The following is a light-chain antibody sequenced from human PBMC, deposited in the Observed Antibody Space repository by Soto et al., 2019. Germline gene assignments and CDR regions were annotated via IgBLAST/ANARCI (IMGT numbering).Light chain of an antibody. J-gene: IGKJ1*01. CDR1: QSVSSSY. V-gene: IGKV3-20*01. CDR3: QQYAGSPRT. Sequence: EIVLTQSPGTLSLSPGERATLSCRASQSVSSSYLAWYQQKPGQAPRLLICSASRRATGIPDRFTGSGSGTDFTLTINRVEPEDFAVYFCQQYAGSPRTFGQGTKVDIK. CDR2: SAS.